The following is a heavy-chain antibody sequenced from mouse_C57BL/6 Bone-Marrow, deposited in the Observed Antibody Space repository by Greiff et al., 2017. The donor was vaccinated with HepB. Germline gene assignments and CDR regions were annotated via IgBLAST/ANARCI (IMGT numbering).Heavy chain of an antibody. J-gene: IGHJ1*03. CDR3: ARWPGSSYGYFDV. Sequence: VQLQQSGPELVKPGASVKISCKASGYSFTGYYMNWVKQRPEKSLEWIGEINPSTGGTTYNQKCKAKATLTVDKSSSTAYMQRNSLTSEDSAVYYCARWPGSSYGYFDVWGTGTTVTVSS. V-gene: IGHV1-42*01. CDR2: INPSTGGT. CDR1: GYSFTGYY. D-gene: IGHD1-1*01.